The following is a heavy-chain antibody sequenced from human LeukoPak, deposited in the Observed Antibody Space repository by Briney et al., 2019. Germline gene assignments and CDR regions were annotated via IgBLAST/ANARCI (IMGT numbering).Heavy chain of an antibody. D-gene: IGHD2-2*01. Sequence: GGSLRLSCAASGFTFSSYAMSWVRQAPGKGLEWVSSISMSNFYIYYADSVKGRFTICRDNAKNSLYLQMNSLRADDTAVYFCARYPSPRTTYYYYYMDVWGTGTTVTVSS. J-gene: IGHJ6*03. CDR3: ARYPSPRTTYYYYYMDV. CDR1: GFTFSSYA. CDR2: ISMSNFYI. V-gene: IGHV3-21*01.